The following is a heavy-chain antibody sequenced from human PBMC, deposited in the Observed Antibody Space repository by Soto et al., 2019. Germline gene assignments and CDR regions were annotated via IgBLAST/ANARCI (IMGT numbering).Heavy chain of an antibody. V-gene: IGHV3-21*01. J-gene: IGHJ6*02. Sequence: GSLRLSCAASGFTFSSYSMNWVRQAPGKGLEWVSSISSSSYIYYADSVKGRFTISRDNAKNSLYLQMNSLRAEDTAVYYCARDTPTGDYYYYYGMDVWGQGTTVIVS. CDR2: ISSSSYI. CDR1: GFTFSSYS. CDR3: ARDTPTGDYYYYYGMDV. D-gene: IGHD7-27*01.